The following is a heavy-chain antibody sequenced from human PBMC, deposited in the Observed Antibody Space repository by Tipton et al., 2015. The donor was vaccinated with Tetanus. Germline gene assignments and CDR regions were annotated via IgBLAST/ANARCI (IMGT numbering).Heavy chain of an antibody. CDR2: IETNARGGAT. CDR1: GASISPYY. Sequence: LSLTCAVSGASISPYYWSWIRQPPGKGLEWLSFIETNARGGATRYAASVQDRFTISRDDSKNTVHLEMNSLNSEDTAVYFCAREPVRRSDYWGQGTLVTVSS. V-gene: IGHV3-49*03. J-gene: IGHJ4*02. CDR3: AREPVRRSDY.